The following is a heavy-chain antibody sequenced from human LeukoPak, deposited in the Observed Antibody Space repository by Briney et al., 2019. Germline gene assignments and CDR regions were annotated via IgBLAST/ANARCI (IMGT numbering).Heavy chain of an antibody. Sequence: GASVKVSCKVSGYTLTELAMHWVRQAPGKGLEWMGGFDPEDGETIYAQKFQGRVTMTEDTSTDTAYMELSSLRSEDTAVYYCATGYDYVWGSYRWAIPKDYSGQGTLVTVSS. CDR2: FDPEDGET. CDR3: ATGYDYVWGSYRWAIPKDY. CDR1: GYTLTELA. D-gene: IGHD3-16*02. J-gene: IGHJ4*02. V-gene: IGHV1-24*01.